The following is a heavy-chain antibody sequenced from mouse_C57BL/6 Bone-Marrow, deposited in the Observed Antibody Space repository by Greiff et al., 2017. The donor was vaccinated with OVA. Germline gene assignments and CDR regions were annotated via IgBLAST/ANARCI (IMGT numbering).Heavy chain of an antibody. CDR1: GYTFTSYW. Sequence: QVQLQQPGAELVKPGASVKLSCKASGYTFTSYWMHWVKQRPGQGLEWIGMIHPNSGSTNYNEKFKSNATLTVDKSSSTAYMQLSSLTSEDSAVYYCAKYYYGSSYAMDYWGQGTSVTVSS. D-gene: IGHD1-1*01. CDR2: IHPNSGST. CDR3: AKYYYGSSYAMDY. V-gene: IGHV1-64*01. J-gene: IGHJ4*01.